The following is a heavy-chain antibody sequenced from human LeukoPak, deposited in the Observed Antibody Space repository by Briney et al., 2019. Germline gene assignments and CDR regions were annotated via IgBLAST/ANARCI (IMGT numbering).Heavy chain of an antibody. CDR1: GYIFSNYD. CDR2: MNPNSGKT. Sequence: GASVKVSCTASGYIFSNYDINWARQATGQGLEWMGWMNPNSGKTGYAQKFQGRVTMTRDTSITTAYMEVSSLRSEDTAVYYCARSKGSLEGNWFDPWGQGTLVTVSS. CDR3: ARSKGSLEGNWFDP. V-gene: IGHV1-8*01. J-gene: IGHJ5*02. D-gene: IGHD5-24*01.